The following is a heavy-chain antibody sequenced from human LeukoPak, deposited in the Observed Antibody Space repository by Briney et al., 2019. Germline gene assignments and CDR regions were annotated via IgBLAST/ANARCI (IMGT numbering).Heavy chain of an antibody. V-gene: IGHV1-69*05. CDR2: IIPIFGTA. D-gene: IGHD6-19*01. CDR1: GGTFSSYA. Sequence: SVKVSCKASGGTFSSYAISWVRQAPGQGLEWMGRIIPIFGTANYAQKFQGRVTITTDESTSTAYMELSSLRSEDTAVYYCASLYSSGWSYYFDYWGQGTLVTVSS. CDR3: ASLYSSGWSYYFDY. J-gene: IGHJ4*02.